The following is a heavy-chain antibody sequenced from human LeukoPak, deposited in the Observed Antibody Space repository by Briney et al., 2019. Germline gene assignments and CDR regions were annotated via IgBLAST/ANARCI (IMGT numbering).Heavy chain of an antibody. V-gene: IGHV3-23*01. CDR1: GFTFSSYA. J-gene: IGHJ4*02. D-gene: IGHD6-13*01. CDR3: AKDRDSSTWYYFDY. Sequence: PGGSLRLSCAASGFTFSSYAMSWVRQAPGKGLEWVSAIKGSGGITYYADSVKGRFTISRDNSKNTLFLQMNSLRAEDTALYYCAKDRDSSTWYYFDYWGQGILVTVSS. CDR2: IKGSGGIT.